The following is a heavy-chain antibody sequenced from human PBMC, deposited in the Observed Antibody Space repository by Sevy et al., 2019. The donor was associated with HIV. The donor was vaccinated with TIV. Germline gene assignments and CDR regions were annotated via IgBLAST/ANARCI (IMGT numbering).Heavy chain of an antibody. D-gene: IGHD3-10*01. CDR1: GFTFSSYW. Sequence: GGSLRLSCAASGFTFSSYWMSWVRQAPGKGLEGVANIKQDGSEKYYVDSVKGRFTISRDNAKNSLYLQMNSLRAEDTAVYYCARDHNEITFMVRGVIKYFDYWGQGTLVTVSS. CDR2: IKQDGSEK. V-gene: IGHV3-7*03. CDR3: ARDHNEITFMVRGVIKYFDY. J-gene: IGHJ4*02.